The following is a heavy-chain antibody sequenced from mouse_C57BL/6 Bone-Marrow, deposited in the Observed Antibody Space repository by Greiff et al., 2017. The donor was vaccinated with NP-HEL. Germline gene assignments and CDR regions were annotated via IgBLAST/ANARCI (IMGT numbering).Heavy chain of an antibody. CDR3: ARWGTLYGNLRFFYAMDY. J-gene: IGHJ4*01. D-gene: IGHD2-1*01. CDR1: GYTFTSYW. Sequence: QVQLKQPGAELVKPGASVKLSCKASGYTFTSYWMHWVKQRPGRGLEWIGRIDPNSGGTKYNEKFKSKATLTVDKPSSTAYMQLSSLTSEDSAVYYCARWGTLYGNLRFFYAMDYWGQGTSVTVSS. V-gene: IGHV1-72*01. CDR2: IDPNSGGT.